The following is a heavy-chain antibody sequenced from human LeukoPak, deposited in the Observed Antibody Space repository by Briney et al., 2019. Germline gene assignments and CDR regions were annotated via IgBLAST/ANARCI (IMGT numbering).Heavy chain of an antibody. CDR3: VRHEGSYYDTSGYVFDS. Sequence: SETLSLTCTVSGGSISSSSYYWGWIRQPPGKGLEWIGSIYYTGSTYYNPSLKSRVTISVDTSKNHFSLRLSSVTAADTAVYYCVRHEGSYYDTSGYVFDSWGQGTLVTVSS. V-gene: IGHV4-39*01. CDR1: GGSISSSSYY. CDR2: IYYTGST. J-gene: IGHJ4*02. D-gene: IGHD3-22*01.